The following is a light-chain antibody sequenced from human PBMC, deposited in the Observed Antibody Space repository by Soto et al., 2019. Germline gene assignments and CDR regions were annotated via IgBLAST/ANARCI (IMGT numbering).Light chain of an antibody. J-gene: IGKJ5*01. CDR1: QSVSGN. V-gene: IGKV3-15*01. Sequence: EIVMTQSPATLSVSPGERATLSCRASQSVSGNLAWYQHKPGQAPSLLIYGASTRATGIPARFSGSGSATEFTLTISSLQSEYFADYYCQQYNNWPPITFGQGTRLEIK. CDR3: QQYNNWPPIT. CDR2: GAS.